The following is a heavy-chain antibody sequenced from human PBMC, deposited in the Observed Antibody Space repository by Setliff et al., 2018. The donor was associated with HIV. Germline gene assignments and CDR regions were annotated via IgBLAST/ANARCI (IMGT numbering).Heavy chain of an antibody. CDR3: ARASPFWFDP. CDR1: GGTFSSYA. Sequence: ASVKVSCKASGGTFSSYAISWVRQAPGQGLEWMGRINPRDGSTGYAQRFQGRVTMTRDTSRGTVYMELRSLRSEDTAVYCCARASPFWFDPWGQGTLVTVSS. J-gene: IGHJ5*02. CDR2: INPRDGST. V-gene: IGHV1-46*01.